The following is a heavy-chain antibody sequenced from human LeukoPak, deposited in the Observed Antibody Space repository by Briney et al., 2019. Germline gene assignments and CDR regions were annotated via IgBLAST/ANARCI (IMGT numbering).Heavy chain of an antibody. CDR3: ARAGGFFSPFGY. CDR2: IYYSGST. J-gene: IGHJ4*02. CDR1: GGSISSGGYY. V-gene: IGHV4-31*03. Sequence: SQTLSLTCTVSGGSISSGGYYWSWIRQHPGKGLEWIGYIYYSGSTYYNPSLKSRVTISVDTSKNQFSLKLTSVTAADTAVYFCARAGGFFSPFGYWGQGTLITVSS. D-gene: IGHD3-3*01.